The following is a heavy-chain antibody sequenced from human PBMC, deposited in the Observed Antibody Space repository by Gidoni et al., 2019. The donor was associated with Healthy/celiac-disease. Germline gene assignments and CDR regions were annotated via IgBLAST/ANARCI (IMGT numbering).Heavy chain of an antibody. Sequence: SWIRQHPGKGLEWIEYIYYSGSTYYNPSLKSRVTISVDTSKNQFSLKLSSVNAADTAVYYCARVFGWSRGVWAFDIWGQGTMVTVSS. CDR3: ARVFGWSRGVWAFDI. CDR2: IYYSGST. J-gene: IGHJ3*02. D-gene: IGHD2-15*01. V-gene: IGHV4-31*02.